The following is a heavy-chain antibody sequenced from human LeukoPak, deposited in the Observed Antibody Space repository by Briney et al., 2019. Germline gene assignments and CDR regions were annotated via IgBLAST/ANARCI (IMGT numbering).Heavy chain of an antibody. CDR2: INPNSGGT. CDR3: ARVSHQWLVGFDY. V-gene: IGHV1-2*04. Sequence: ASVRVSCKASGYTFTGYYMHWVRQAPGQGLEWMGWINPNSGGTNYAQKFQGWVTMTRDTSISTAYMELSRLRSDDTAVYYCARVSHQWLVGFDYWGQGTLVTASS. CDR1: GYTFTGYY. J-gene: IGHJ4*02. D-gene: IGHD6-19*01.